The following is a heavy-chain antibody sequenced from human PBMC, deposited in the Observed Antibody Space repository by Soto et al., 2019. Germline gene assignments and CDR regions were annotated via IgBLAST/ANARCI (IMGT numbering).Heavy chain of an antibody. CDR1: GFTFGSHG. CDR3: GKFGDP. V-gene: IGHV3-30*18. J-gene: IGHJ5*02. Sequence: PGGSLRLSCVASGFTFGSHGMHWVRQAPGKGLEWVAVISYDETNEHYVDSVKGRSTISRDNSKNTLYLQMNSLRAEDTAVYYCGKFGDPWGQGTLVTVSS. CDR2: ISYDETNE. D-gene: IGHD3-16*01.